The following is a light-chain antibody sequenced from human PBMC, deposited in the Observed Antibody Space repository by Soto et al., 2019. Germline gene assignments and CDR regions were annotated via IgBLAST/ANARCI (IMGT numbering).Light chain of an antibody. CDR1: QSVSSSS. Sequence: EIVLTQSPGTLSLSPGGRATLTCRASQSVSSSSLAWYQQKPGQAPRLLIYDASSRATGIPDRFSGSGSGTDFTLTISRLEPEDFAIYYCQQYGSSSITFGQGTRLEIK. V-gene: IGKV3-20*01. CDR2: DAS. CDR3: QQYGSSSIT. J-gene: IGKJ5*01.